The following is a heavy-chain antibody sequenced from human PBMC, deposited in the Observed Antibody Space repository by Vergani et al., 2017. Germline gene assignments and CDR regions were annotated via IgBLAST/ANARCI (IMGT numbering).Heavy chain of an antibody. CDR1: GGTFSSYT. Sequence: QVHLVQSGAEVKKPGSSVKVSCKASGGTFSSYTISWVRQAPGQGLEWMGRIIPILGKTSYAQKFQGRVTITADKSTSTAYMELNSLRSEDTAVYYCATPSTGDFWSGYYYYYYYMDVWGKGTTVTVSS. CDR3: ATPSTGDFWSGYYYYYYYMDV. D-gene: IGHD3-3*01. V-gene: IGHV1-69*02. J-gene: IGHJ6*03. CDR2: IIPILGKT.